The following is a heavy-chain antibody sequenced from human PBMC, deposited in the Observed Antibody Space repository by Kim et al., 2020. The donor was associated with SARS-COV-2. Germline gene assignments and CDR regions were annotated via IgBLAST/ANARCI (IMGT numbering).Heavy chain of an antibody. CDR1: GGSVSSGSYY. V-gene: IGHV4-61*01. CDR3: ARGLKLDWRLTGRRPDTTNWFDP. J-gene: IGHJ5*02. CDR2: IYYSGST. D-gene: IGHD1-1*01. Sequence: SETLSLTCTVSGGSVSSGSYYWSWIRQPPGKGLEWIGYIYYSGSTNYNPSLKSRVTISVDTSKNQFSLKLSSVTAADTAVYYCARGLKLDWRLTGRRPDTTNWFDPWGQGTLVTVSS.